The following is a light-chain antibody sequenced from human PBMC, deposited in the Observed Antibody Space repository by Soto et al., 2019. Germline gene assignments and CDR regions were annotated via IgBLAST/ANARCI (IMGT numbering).Light chain of an antibody. J-gene: IGLJ1*01. CDR1: SSDIGHYDY. V-gene: IGLV2-14*03. CDR2: HVT. CDR3: CSLTTSHTYV. Sequence: QSVLTQPASVSGSPGQSITISCTGTSSDIGHYDYASWYQQHPGKAPKLMIYHVTYRPSGVSNRYSGSKSGNSASLTTSGLQADDEADYYCCSLTTSHTYVFGSGTKVTVL.